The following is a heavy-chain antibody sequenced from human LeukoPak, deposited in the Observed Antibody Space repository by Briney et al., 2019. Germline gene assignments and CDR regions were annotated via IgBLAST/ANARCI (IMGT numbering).Heavy chain of an antibody. Sequence: ASVTVSFKTSGYTFTRYYMQWVRQAPGHGREGMGIINPISGATDYAQKFQGRVTMTRDTSTSTVYMELSSLRSEDTAMYYCARLPYRDGVAQDYWGQGTLVTVSP. D-gene: IGHD3-16*02. CDR2: INPISGAT. V-gene: IGHV1-46*01. CDR3: ARLPYRDGVAQDY. J-gene: IGHJ4*02. CDR1: GYTFTRYY.